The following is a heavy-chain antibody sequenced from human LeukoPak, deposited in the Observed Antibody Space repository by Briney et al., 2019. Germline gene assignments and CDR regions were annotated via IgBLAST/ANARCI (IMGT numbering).Heavy chain of an antibody. D-gene: IGHD6-19*01. CDR2: IYYSGST. Sequence: PSETLSLTCTVSGGSISSSSYYWGWIRQPPGKGLEWIGSIYYSGSTYYNPSLKSRVTISVDTSKNQFSLKLSSVTAADTAVYYCARGLVRYYYYMDVWAKGPRSPSP. CDR3: ARGLVRYYYYMDV. V-gene: IGHV4-39*07. CDR1: GGSISSSSYY. J-gene: IGHJ6*03.